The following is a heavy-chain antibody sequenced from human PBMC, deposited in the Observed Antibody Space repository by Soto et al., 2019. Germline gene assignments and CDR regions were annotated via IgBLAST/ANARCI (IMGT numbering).Heavy chain of an antibody. V-gene: IGHV3-48*02. CDR3: SRDLGWAFDS. CDR1: GFTFSTFS. D-gene: IGHD6-19*01. J-gene: IGHJ4*02. CDR2: ISGGGRTI. Sequence: EVQLVESGGGSVQPRGSLRLSCAASGFTFSTFSMNWVRQAPGRGLEWISYISGGGRTISYADSVKGRFTISRDNAKNSLYLQMNSLADEDTAVYYCSRDLGWAFDSWGQGTLVTVSS.